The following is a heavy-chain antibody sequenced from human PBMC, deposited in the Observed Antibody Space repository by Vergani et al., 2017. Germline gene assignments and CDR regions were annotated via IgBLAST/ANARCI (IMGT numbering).Heavy chain of an antibody. CDR1: GYSFTSYW. J-gene: IGHJ6*03. D-gene: IGHD4-17*01. CDR3: ARHVHYGRRPAFRWYMDV. V-gene: IGHV5-51*01. CDR2: IYPGDSDT. Sequence: EVQLVQSGAEVKKPGESLKISCKGSGYSFTSYWIGWVRQMPGKGLEWMGIIYPGDSDTRYSPSFQGQVTISADKSISTAYLQWSSLEASDTAMYYCARHVHYGRRPAFRWYMDVWGKGTTVTVSS.